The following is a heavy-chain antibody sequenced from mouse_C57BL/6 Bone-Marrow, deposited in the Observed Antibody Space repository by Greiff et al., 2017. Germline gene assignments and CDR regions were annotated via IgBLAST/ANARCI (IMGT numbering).Heavy chain of an antibody. CDR3: ARGNLAWFAY. CDR2: IYPGSGST. CDR1: SYTFTSYW. V-gene: IGHV1-55*01. Sequence: QVQLKQPGAELVKPGASVKMSCKASSYTFTSYWITWVKQRPGQGLEWIGDIYPGSGSTNYNEKFKSKATLTVDTSSSTAYMQLSSLTSEDSAVYYCARGNLAWFAYWGQGTLVTVSA. J-gene: IGHJ3*01.